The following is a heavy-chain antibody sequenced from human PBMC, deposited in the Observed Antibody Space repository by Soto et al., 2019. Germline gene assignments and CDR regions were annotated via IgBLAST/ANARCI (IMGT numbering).Heavy chain of an antibody. V-gene: IGHV1-18*01. J-gene: IGHJ5*02. CDR3: ARDLEDRRIAARPDWFDP. CDR1: GYTFTSYG. CDR2: ISAYNGNT. Sequence: ASVKVSCKASGYTFTSYGISWVRQAPGQGLEWMGWISAYNGNTNYAQKLQGRVTMTTDTSTSTAYMELRSLRSDDTAVYYCARDLEDRRIAARPDWFDPWGQGTLVTVSS. D-gene: IGHD6-6*01.